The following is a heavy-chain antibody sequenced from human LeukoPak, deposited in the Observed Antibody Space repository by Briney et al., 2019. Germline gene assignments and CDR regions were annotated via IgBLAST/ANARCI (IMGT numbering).Heavy chain of an antibody. D-gene: IGHD1-26*01. V-gene: IGHV1-2*02. Sequence: ASVKVSCNASGFTFTDYHMHWVRQAPGQGLEWMGWINSGSGDTNYAQKFQGRVTVTRDTSIRTTYMEPSNLRSDDTAVYYCVREARATADFWGQGTLVTVSS. CDR2: INSGSGDT. J-gene: IGHJ4*02. CDR3: VREARATADF. CDR1: GFTFTDYH.